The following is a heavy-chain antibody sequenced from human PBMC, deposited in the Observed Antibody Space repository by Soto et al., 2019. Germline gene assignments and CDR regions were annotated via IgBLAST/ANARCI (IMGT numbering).Heavy chain of an antibody. CDR1: GYTLTELS. J-gene: IGHJ5*02. D-gene: IGHD5-18*01. V-gene: IGHV1-24*01. CDR2: FDPEDGET. Sequence: ASVKVSGKVSGYTLTELSMHWVRQAPGKGREWMGGFDPEDGETIYAQKFQGRVTMTEDTSTDTAYMELSSLRSEDTAVYYCATKDGYSYGFSNWFDPWGQGTLVTVSS. CDR3: ATKDGYSYGFSNWFDP.